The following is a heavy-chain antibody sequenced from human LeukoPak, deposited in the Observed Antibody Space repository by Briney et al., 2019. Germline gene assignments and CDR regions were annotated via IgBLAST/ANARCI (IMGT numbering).Heavy chain of an antibody. CDR3: AKDRTVGASYWYFDL. CDR1: GFFFSSYA. Sequence: GGSLRLSCAASGFFFSSYAMSWVRQAPGKGLEWVSAISGSGGSTYYADSVKGRFTISRDSSKNTLFLHMNTLRAEDTAIYYCAKDRTVGASYWYFDLWGRGTLVTVSS. CDR2: ISGSGGST. V-gene: IGHV3-23*01. J-gene: IGHJ2*01. D-gene: IGHD1-26*01.